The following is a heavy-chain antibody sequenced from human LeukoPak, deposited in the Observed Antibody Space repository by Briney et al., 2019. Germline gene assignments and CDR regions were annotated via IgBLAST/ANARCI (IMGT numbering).Heavy chain of an antibody. J-gene: IGHJ3*02. D-gene: IGHD1-14*01. CDR2: IVVGSGNT. Sequence: SVKVSCKASVFTFTSSAMQWVRQARGQRLEWIGWIVVGSGNTNYAQKFQERVTITRDMSTSTAYMELSSLRSEDTAVYYCAARTEYDAFDIWGQGTMVTVSS. CDR1: VFTFTSSA. CDR3: AARTEYDAFDI. V-gene: IGHV1-58*02.